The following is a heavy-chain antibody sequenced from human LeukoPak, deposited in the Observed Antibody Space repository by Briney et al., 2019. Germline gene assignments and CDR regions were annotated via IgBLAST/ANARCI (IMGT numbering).Heavy chain of an antibody. CDR1: GYTLSGYY. V-gene: IGHV1-2*02. CDR2: INTNSGDT. CDR3: ARDFPYFYGSGVYYYYMDV. D-gene: IGHD3-10*01. Sequence: ASVKVSCKASGYTLSGYYMHWVRQAPGQGPEWMGWINTNSGDTYYAPKFQGRVIMTRDTSINTVYMEVSRLRSDDTAVYYCARDFPYFYGSGVYYYYMDVWGKGTTVTVSS. J-gene: IGHJ6*03.